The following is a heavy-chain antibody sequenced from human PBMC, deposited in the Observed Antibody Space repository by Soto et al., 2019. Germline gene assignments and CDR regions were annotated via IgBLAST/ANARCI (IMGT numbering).Heavy chain of an antibody. CDR1: GFTFSRHN. J-gene: IGHJ5*02. Sequence: QVQLVESGGGVVQPGRSLRLSCAASGFTFSRHNMHWVRQAPGKGLEWVGVIWYDGSLKYYADSVKGRFTISRDNSKNTLYLEMDSLRAEDTAVYYCAKALVVAQVTYNWLDPWGQATLVTVSS. CDR2: IWYDGSLK. CDR3: AKALVVAQVTYNWLDP. V-gene: IGHV3-33*06. D-gene: IGHD2-15*01.